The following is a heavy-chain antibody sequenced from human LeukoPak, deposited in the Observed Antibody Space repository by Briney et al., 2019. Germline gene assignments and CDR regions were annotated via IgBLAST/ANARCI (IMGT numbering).Heavy chain of an antibody. CDR1: GFTFSNYN. D-gene: IGHD6-13*01. Sequence: GGSLRLSCAASGFTFSNYNMNWVRQAPGKGLEWVSSITSSSTYRYYADSVKGRFTISRDNAKNSLYLQMNTLRAEDTAVYYCAKDRPYSSSWYGAGDYWGQGTLVTVSS. J-gene: IGHJ4*02. CDR3: AKDRPYSSSWYGAGDY. V-gene: IGHV3-21*04. CDR2: ITSSSTYR.